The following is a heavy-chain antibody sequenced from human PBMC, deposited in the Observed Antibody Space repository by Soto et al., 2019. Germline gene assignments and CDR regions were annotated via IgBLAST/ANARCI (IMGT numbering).Heavy chain of an antibody. J-gene: IGHJ4*02. D-gene: IGHD1-26*01. V-gene: IGHV3-7*03. CDR3: VGGAGWELDY. CDR2: IRKDGTET. Sequence: EAQLVESGGGLVQPGGSLRLSCAASGFTFSTYWMNWVRQAPGMGLEWLAIIRKDGTETQYVDSVKGRFTISRDNTKNSLLLQMNNLRADDTAVYYCVGGAGWELDYWGQGTLVTVSS. CDR1: GFTFSTYW.